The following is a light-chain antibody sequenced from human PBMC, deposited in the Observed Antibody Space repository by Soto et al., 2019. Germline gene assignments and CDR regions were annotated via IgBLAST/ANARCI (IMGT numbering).Light chain of an antibody. CDR3: KSYAGSNTYV. V-gene: IGLV2-8*01. CDR1: RNDIGAYEF. J-gene: IGLJ1*01. CDR2: EVV. Sequence: QSALTQPPSASGSPGQSVTISCTGTRNDIGAYEFVSWYQHHPGKAPKLIIYEVVQRPSGVPDRFSGSKSGNTASLTVSGHQAADEADYYCKSYAGSNTYVFATGTKVTVL.